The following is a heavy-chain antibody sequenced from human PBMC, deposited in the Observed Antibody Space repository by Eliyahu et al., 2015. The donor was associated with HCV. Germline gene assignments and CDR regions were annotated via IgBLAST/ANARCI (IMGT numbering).Heavy chain of an antibody. Sequence: QVQLQESGPRLMKPSETLSLTCSVSGVSIXNYYWAWIRQPAGRGXEWIGHIFVSGTTDYSPSLKSRVTMSLDTSKSQFYLNLTSVTAADTAVYYCARDVREFDVSTGYLKDWYLDLWGRGTLVTVSS. CDR3: ARDVREFDVSTGYLKDWYLDL. D-gene: IGHD3-9*01. V-gene: IGHV4-4*07. CDR2: IFVSGTT. J-gene: IGHJ2*01. CDR1: GVSIXNYY.